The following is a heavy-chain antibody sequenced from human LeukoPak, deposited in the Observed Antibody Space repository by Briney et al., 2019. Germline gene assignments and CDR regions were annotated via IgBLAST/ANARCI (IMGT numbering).Heavy chain of an antibody. D-gene: IGHD2-2*01. J-gene: IGHJ4*02. CDR2: ISSSGSTI. CDR3: ARNGYCSSTSCYSVYYFDY. Sequence: GGSLRLSCAASGFTFSSYEMNWVRQAPGKGLEWVSYISSSGSTIYYADSVKGRFTISRDNAKNSLYLQMNSLRAEDTAVYYCARNGYCSSTSCYSVYYFDYWGQGTLVTVSS. V-gene: IGHV3-48*03. CDR1: GFTFSSYE.